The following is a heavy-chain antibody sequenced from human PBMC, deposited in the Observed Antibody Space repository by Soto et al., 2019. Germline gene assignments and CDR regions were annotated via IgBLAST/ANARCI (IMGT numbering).Heavy chain of an antibody. CDR2: IYWDDDK. Sequence: QITLKESGPTLVKPTQTLTLTCTFSGFSLSTSGVGVGWIRQPPGKALEWLALIYWDDDKRYSPSLKSRLTIAQDTSKHQVVLTMTNMDPVDPATYYCAHSGTSGWYERGGLDYWGQGTLVTVSS. D-gene: IGHD6-19*01. V-gene: IGHV2-5*02. J-gene: IGHJ4*02. CDR1: GFSLSTSGVG. CDR3: AHSGTSGWYERGGLDY.